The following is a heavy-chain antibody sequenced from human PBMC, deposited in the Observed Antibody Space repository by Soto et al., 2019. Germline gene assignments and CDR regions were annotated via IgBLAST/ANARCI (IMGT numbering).Heavy chain of an antibody. V-gene: IGHV1-69*01. CDR3: ARAYGYYDTSGYYYPFDV. Sequence: QVRLVQSGAEMKKPGSSVKVSCKASGGTFNNYAINWVRQAPGQGLQWMGGIIPKFGSANYTQKFQGRVTITADEPTTTACMELSSLKSEDTAVYYCARAYGYYDTSGYYYPFDVWGQGSLVIVSS. J-gene: IGHJ4*02. D-gene: IGHD3-22*01. CDR2: IIPKFGSA. CDR1: GGTFNNYA.